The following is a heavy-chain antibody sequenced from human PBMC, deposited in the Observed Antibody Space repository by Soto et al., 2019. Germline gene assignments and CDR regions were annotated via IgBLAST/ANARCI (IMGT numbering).Heavy chain of an antibody. Sequence: PSETLSLTCTVSGNSIATGAYYWSWIRQHPGKGLEWIGYISYSGTTYYNPSLKSRFTISVDTSKNQFSLKLSSVTAADTAVYYCARDDGMDAFDIWGQGTMVTVSS. CDR3: ARDDGMDAFDI. CDR2: ISYSGTT. CDR1: GNSIATGAYY. V-gene: IGHV4-31*03. J-gene: IGHJ3*02.